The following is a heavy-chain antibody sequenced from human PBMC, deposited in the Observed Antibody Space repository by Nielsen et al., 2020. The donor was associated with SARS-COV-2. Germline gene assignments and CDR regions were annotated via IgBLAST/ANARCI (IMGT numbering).Heavy chain of an antibody. V-gene: IGHV5-10-1*01. Sequence: GESLKISCKGSGYSFTTYWITWVRQMPGKGLEWMERIDPRDSYTNNSPSFQGHVTMSADKSISTAYLQWSSLKASDTAIYYCARRYGSGSDYNPLDLWGQGTLVTVSS. CDR2: IDPRDSYT. CDR3: ARRYGSGSDYNPLDL. D-gene: IGHD3-10*01. J-gene: IGHJ5*02. CDR1: GYSFTTYW.